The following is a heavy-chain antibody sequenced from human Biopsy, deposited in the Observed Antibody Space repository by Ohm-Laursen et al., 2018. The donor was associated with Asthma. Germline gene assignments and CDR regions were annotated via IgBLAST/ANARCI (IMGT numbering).Heavy chain of an antibody. CDR1: GFTFDDYA. D-gene: IGHD1-26*01. Sequence: RSLRPSCAASGFTFDDYAMHWVRQAPGKGLEWVSGISWNSGSIGYADSVKGRFTISRDNAKNSLYLQMNSLRAEDTALYYCAKGEWELLEANFDYWGQGTLVTVSS. CDR2: ISWNSGSI. V-gene: IGHV3-9*01. CDR3: AKGEWELLEANFDY. J-gene: IGHJ4*02.